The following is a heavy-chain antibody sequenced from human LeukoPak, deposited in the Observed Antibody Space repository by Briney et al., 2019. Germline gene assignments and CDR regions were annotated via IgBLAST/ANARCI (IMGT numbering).Heavy chain of an antibody. V-gene: IGHV4-59*03. J-gene: IGHJ2*01. D-gene: IGHD2-15*01. CDR3: VTRVSGVVVAPYWYFDL. CDR1: GGSISSYY. CDR2: IYYSGST. Sequence: KPSETLSLTCTVSGGSISSYYWSWIRQPPGKGLEWIGYIYYSGSTNYNPSLKSRVTISVDTSKNQFSLKLSSVTAADTAVYYCVTRVSGVVVAPYWYFDLWGRGTLVTVSS.